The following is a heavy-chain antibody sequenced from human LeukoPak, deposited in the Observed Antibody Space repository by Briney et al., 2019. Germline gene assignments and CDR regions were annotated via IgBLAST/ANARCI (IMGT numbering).Heavy chain of an antibody. Sequence: SETLSLTCSVSGYSISSGYYWGWLRPPPGKGLEGIVSIYHSGTTYYNPSLKSRVTISVDTSKNQFSLKLTSVTAADTAVYYCARVYYHGTGSNYFDYWGQGTLVTVSS. V-gene: IGHV4-38-2*02. J-gene: IGHJ4*02. CDR2: IYHSGTT. CDR3: ARVYYHGTGSNYFDY. D-gene: IGHD3-10*01. CDR1: GYSISSGYY.